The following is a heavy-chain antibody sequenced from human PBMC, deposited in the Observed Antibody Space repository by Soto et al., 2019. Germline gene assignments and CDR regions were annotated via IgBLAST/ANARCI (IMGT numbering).Heavy chain of an antibody. V-gene: IGHV3-7*03. CDR1: GFTFSSYW. J-gene: IGHJ4*02. Sequence: GGSLRLSCAASGFTFSSYWMSWVRQAPGKGLEWVANIKQDGSEKYYVDSVKGRFTISRDNAKNSLYLQMNSLRAEDTAVYYCAREVLEYYYGSGSYYNLRFRDYWGQGTLVTVSS. CDR3: AREVLEYYYGSGSYYNLRFRDY. D-gene: IGHD3-10*01. CDR2: IKQDGSEK.